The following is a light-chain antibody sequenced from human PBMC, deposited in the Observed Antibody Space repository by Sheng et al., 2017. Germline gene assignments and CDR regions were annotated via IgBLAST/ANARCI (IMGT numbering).Light chain of an antibody. CDR1: QSVSSSY. Sequence: EIVLTQSPGTLSLSPGESATLSCRASQSVSSSYLAWYQQKPGQSPRLLIYDASNRATGIPARFSGSGSGTDFTLTISSLEPEDFAVYYCQQRSNWPLTFGQGTKVEIK. V-gene: IGKV3D-20*02. J-gene: IGKJ1*01. CDR2: DAS. CDR3: QQRSNWPLT.